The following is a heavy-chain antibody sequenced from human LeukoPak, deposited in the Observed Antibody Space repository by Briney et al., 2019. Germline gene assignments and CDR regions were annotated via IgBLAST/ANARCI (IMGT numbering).Heavy chain of an antibody. Sequence: SVKVSCKTSGGTFSSYAISWVRQAPGQGLEWMGGIIPTFGTANYAQKFQGGVTITTDESTSTAYMELSSLRSEDTAVYYCARLTLDYDYVWGSYRVYYFDYWGQGTLVTVSS. D-gene: IGHD3-16*02. CDR2: IIPTFGTA. J-gene: IGHJ4*02. CDR3: ARLTLDYDYVWGSYRVYYFDY. V-gene: IGHV1-69*05. CDR1: GGTFSSYA.